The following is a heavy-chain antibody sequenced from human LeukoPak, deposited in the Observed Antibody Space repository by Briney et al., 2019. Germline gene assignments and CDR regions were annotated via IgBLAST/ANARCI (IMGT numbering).Heavy chain of an antibody. CDR1: GGTFSSYA. Sequence: ASVKVSCKASGGTFSSYAISWVRQAPGQGLEWMGKIIPIFGTANYAQQFQGRVTITTDESTSTAYMELSSLRSEDTAVYYCARVAYYYGSGSYYDYWGQGTLVTVSS. D-gene: IGHD3-10*01. J-gene: IGHJ4*02. CDR2: IIPIFGTA. CDR3: ARVAYYYGSGSYYDY. V-gene: IGHV1-69*05.